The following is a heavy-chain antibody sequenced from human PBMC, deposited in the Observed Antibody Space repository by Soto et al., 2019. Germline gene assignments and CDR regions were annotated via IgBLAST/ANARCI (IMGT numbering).Heavy chain of an antibody. D-gene: IGHD3-10*01. CDR3: AKMRGSGSYFTDYFDY. J-gene: IGHJ4*02. CDR2: ISGSGGST. Sequence: GGSLRLSCAASGFTFSSYAMSWVRQAPGKGLEWVSAISGSGGSTYYADSVKGRFTISRDNSKNTLYLQMNSLRAEDTAVYYCAKMRGSGSYFTDYFDYWGQGTLVTVSS. CDR1: GFTFSSYA. V-gene: IGHV3-23*01.